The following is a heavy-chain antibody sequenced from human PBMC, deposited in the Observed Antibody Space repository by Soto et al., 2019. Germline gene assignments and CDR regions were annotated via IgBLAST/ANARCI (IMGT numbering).Heavy chain of an antibody. CDR2: IYWDDDK. CDR3: AHRPSYCSGGSCYSGFDY. CDR1: GFSLSTSGVG. J-gene: IGHJ4*02. Sequence: QITLKESGPPLVKPTQTLTLTCTFSGFSLSTSGVGVGWIRQPPGKALEWLALIYWDDDKRYSPSLKSRLTITKDTSKNQVVHTMTNMDPVDTATYYCAHRPSYCSGGSCYSGFDYWGQGTLVTVSS. V-gene: IGHV2-5*02. D-gene: IGHD2-15*01.